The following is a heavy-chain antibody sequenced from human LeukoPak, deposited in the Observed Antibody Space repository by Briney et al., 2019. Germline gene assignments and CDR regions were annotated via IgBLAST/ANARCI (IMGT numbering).Heavy chain of an antibody. J-gene: IGHJ4*02. V-gene: IGHV3-74*01. CDR3: ARGTAGYHSSYFDY. CDR2: INSDGSAT. D-gene: IGHD3-16*02. CDR1: GFTFGSPW. Sequence: GGSLRLSCAASGFTFGSPWMHWVRQAPGKGLVWVSRINSDGSATAYADPVKGRFTISRDNAENTLYLQMNSLRAEDTAVYYCARGTAGYHSSYFDYWGQGTLVTVSS.